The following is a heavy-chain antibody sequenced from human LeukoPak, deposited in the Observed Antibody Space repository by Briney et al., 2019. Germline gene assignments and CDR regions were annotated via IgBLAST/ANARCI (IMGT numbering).Heavy chain of an antibody. CDR1: GFTFSTYR. CDR3: ARSTSYSAATGTPENAFDI. D-gene: IGHD6-13*01. V-gene: IGHV3-21*01. Sequence: GGSLRLSCAASGFTFSTYRMNWVRQAPGKGLEWVSSISSSSSYIDYADSVKGRFTISRDNAKNSLHLQMNSLRAEDTAVYYCARSTSYSAATGTPENAFDIWGQGTMVTVSS. CDR2: ISSSSSYI. J-gene: IGHJ3*02.